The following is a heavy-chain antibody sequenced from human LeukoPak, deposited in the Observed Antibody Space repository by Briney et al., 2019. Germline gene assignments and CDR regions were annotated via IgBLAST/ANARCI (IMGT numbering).Heavy chain of an antibody. CDR3: AREGGGFWYFDL. CDR2: IYYSGST. CDR1: GGSISSYY. J-gene: IGHJ2*01. V-gene: IGHV4-59*12. D-gene: IGHD6-25*01. Sequence: SETLSLTCTVSGGSISSYYWSWLRQPPGKGLEWIGYIYYSGSTNYNPSLKSRVTISVDTCKNQVSLKLSSETAADTAVYYCAREGGGFWYFDLWGRGTLVTVSS.